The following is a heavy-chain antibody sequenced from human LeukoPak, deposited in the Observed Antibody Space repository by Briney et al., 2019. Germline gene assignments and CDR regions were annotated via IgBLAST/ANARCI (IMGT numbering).Heavy chain of an antibody. J-gene: IGHJ4*02. V-gene: IGHV4-59*01. Sequence: SETLSLTCTVSGGSISSYYWSWIRQPPGKGLEWIGYIYYSGSTNYNPSLKSRVTISVDTSKNQFSQKLSSVTAADTAVYYCARSGVVVAPFDYWGQGTLVTVSS. D-gene: IGHD2-15*01. CDR1: GGSISSYY. CDR3: ARSGVVVAPFDY. CDR2: IYYSGST.